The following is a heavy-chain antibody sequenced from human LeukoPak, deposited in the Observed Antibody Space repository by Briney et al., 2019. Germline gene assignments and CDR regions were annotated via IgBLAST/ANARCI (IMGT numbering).Heavy chain of an antibody. D-gene: IGHD3-10*01. CDR2: VYYTGNT. J-gene: IGHJ4*02. CDR1: GDSIRSHY. Sequence: SETLSLTCTVSGDSIRSHYWSWIRQPPGKGLQWIGYVYYTGNTNSNPSLKSRVTISVDTSKNQFSLKLSSVTAADTAVYYCANYRAPNYFDYWGQGTLVTVSS. V-gene: IGHV4-59*11. CDR3: ANYRAPNYFDY.